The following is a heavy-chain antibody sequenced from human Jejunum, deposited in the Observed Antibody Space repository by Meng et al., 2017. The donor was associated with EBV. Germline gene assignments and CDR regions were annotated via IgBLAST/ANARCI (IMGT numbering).Heavy chain of an antibody. D-gene: IGHD6-13*01. J-gene: IGHJ4*02. Sequence: EVQLVESGGGLIQPGGSLRLSCAASGFTVSSDYTSWVRQAPGKGLEWVSVISTGGSIFYADSVKGRFTISRDDSKNTLSLQMNSLKTDDTAIYYCTTGVFEDYWGRGTLVTVSS. CDR3: TTGVFEDY. CDR1: GFTVSSDY. V-gene: IGHV3-53*01. CDR2: ISTGGSI.